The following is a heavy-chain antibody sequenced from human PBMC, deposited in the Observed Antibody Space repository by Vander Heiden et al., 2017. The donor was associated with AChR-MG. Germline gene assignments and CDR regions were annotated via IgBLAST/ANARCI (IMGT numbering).Heavy chain of an antibody. V-gene: IGHV3-48*01. CDR2: ISTSGSTI. CDR3: AREAAVTGFDL. D-gene: IGHD6-13*01. J-gene: IGHJ4*02. CDR1: GFPFDTYS. Sequence: EVQLVESGGGLAQPGGSLRLSCPASGFPFDTYSMNWVRQAPGKGLEWLSYISTSGSTIYSADSVKGRFTISRDNDKHSLYLQMDSLSADDTAVYFCAREAAVTGFDLWGQGTLVTVSS.